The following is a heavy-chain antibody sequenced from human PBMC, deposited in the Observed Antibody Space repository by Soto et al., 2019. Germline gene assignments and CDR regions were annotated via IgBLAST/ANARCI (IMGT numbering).Heavy chain of an antibody. CDR3: ARDYDFWSGPYDAFDI. J-gene: IGHJ3*02. CDR2: ISSSSSYI. V-gene: IGHV3-21*01. CDR1: GFTFSSYS. D-gene: IGHD3-3*01. Sequence: GGSLRLSCTASGFTFSSYSMNWVRQAPGKGLEWVSSISSSSSYIYYADSVKGRFTISRDNAKNSLYLQMNSLRAEDTAVYYCARDYDFWSGPYDAFDIWGQGTMVPVSS.